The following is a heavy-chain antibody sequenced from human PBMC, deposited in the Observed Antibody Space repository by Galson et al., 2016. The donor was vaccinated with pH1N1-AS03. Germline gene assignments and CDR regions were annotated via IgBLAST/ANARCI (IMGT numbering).Heavy chain of an antibody. CDR1: HGSVSNHY. V-gene: IGHV4-59*02. J-gene: IGHJ3*02. CDR3: TREATTCGSDI. Sequence: LSLTCTVSHGSVSNHYWTWIRQPPGKGLEWIGYVHSSGSASYNRSLKSRLIISVDTSKNQLSLKLTSVTAADTAMYYCTREATTCGSDIWGQGTVVTVSS. CDR2: VHSSGSA. D-gene: IGHD4-17*01.